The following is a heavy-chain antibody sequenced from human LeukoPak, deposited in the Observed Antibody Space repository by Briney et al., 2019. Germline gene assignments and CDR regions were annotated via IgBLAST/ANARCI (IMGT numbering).Heavy chain of an antibody. CDR3: ARAYRPSIAAAGPFDY. D-gene: IGHD6-13*01. V-gene: IGHV1-69*01. CDR1: GGTFSSYA. CDR2: IIPIFGTA. J-gene: IGHJ4*02. Sequence: SVKVSCKASGGTFSSYAISWVRQAPGQGLEWMGGIIPIFGTANYAQKFQSRVTITADESTSTAYMELSSLRSEDTAVYYCARAYRPSIAAAGPFDYWGQGTLVTVSS.